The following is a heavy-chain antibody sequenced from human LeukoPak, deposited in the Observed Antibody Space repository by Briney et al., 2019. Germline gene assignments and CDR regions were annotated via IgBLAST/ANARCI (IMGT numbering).Heavy chain of an antibody. CDR1: GDSVSSNSAA. J-gene: IGHJ6*02. V-gene: IGHV6-1*01. D-gene: IGHD2-15*01. Sequence: SQTLSLTCAISGDSVSSNSAAWNWIRRSPSRGLEWLGRTYYRSKWYNDYAVSVKSRITINPDTSKNQFSLQLNSVTPEDTAVYYCARDWYCSGGSCYGVGGMDVWGQGTTVTVSS. CDR2: TYYRSKWYN. CDR3: ARDWYCSGGSCYGVGGMDV.